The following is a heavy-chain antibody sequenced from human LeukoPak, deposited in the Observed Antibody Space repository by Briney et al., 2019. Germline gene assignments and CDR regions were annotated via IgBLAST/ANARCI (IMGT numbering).Heavy chain of an antibody. CDR2: TRNKANSYTT. CDR1: GFTSSDHY. D-gene: IGHD2-2*01. V-gene: IGHV3-72*01. CDR3: AKVNGTTWPSHHFDY. J-gene: IGHJ4*02. Sequence: GGSLRLSCAASGFTSSDHYMDWVRQAPGKGLDWVGRTRNKANSYTTEYAASVKGRFTISRDDSKNSLYLQMNSLKTEDTAVYYCAKVNGTTWPSHHFDYWGQGTLVTVSS.